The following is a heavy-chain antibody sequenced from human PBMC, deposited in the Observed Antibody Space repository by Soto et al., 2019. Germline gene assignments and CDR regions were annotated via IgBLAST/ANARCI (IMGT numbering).Heavy chain of an antibody. Sequence: PSETLSLTCTVSGASFSPNYWAWIRQPPGKGLEWIGYIYYAGTTRYNPSLESRVTISLDTSKNQFSLRLSSVTAADTAVYYCARLQYYFDYWGQGTLVTVSS. CDR2: IYYAGTT. CDR3: ARLQYYFDY. CDR1: GASFSPNY. J-gene: IGHJ4*02. V-gene: IGHV4-59*08. D-gene: IGHD4-4*01.